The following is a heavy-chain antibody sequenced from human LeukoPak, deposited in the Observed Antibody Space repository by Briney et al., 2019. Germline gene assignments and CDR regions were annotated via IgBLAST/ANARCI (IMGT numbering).Heavy chain of an antibody. Sequence: PSETLSLTCAVSGYSISSGYWWSWVRQPPGKGLEWIGEISHSGSTNYNPSLKSRVTISVDTSKNQFSLKLSSVTAADTAVYYCANEDIAVAGRPFDYWGQGTLVTVSS. CDR2: ISHSGST. J-gene: IGHJ4*02. V-gene: IGHV4-4*02. CDR3: ANEDIAVAGRPFDY. D-gene: IGHD6-19*01. CDR1: GYSISSGYW.